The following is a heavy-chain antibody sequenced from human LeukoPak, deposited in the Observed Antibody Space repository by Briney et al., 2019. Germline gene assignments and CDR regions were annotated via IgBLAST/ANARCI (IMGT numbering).Heavy chain of an antibody. CDR2: ISGSGGST. J-gene: IGHJ6*02. V-gene: IGHV3-23*01. CDR1: GFTFSSYA. D-gene: IGHD2-15*01. CDR3: AKVESSCYNECRYYYGMDV. Sequence: GGSLRLSCAASGFTFSSYAMSWVRQAPGKGPEWVSAISGSGGSTYYADSVKGRFTISRDNSKNTLYLQMNSLRAEDTAVYYCAKVESSCYNECRYYYGMDVWGQGTTVTVSS.